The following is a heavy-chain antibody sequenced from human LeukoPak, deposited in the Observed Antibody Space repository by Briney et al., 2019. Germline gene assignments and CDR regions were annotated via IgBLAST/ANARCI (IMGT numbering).Heavy chain of an antibody. CDR3: ARAGLLWDTAINGGDFDY. D-gene: IGHD5-18*01. V-gene: IGHV1-8*03. J-gene: IGHJ4*02. CDR1: GYTFTSYD. Sequence: ASVKVSCKASGYTFTSYDINWVRQATGQGLEWMGWMNPNSGNTGYAQKFQGRVTITRNTSISTAYMELSSLRSEDTAVYYCARAGLLWDTAINGGDFDYWGQGTLVTVSS. CDR2: MNPNSGNT.